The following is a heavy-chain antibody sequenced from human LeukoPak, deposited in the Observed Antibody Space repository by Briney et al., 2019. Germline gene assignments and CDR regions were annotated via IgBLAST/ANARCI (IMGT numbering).Heavy chain of an antibody. CDR1: GGSITSTSYY. CDR3: ARSIVGATGGFDP. CDR2: IYYSGST. V-gene: IGHV4-39*01. Sequence: SDTLSLTCAVSGGSITSTSYYWGWIRQPPGKGLEWIGSIYYSGSTYYSPSLKSRVTISVDTSKNQFSLKLSSVTAADTAVYYCARSIVGATGGFDPWGQGILVTVSS. J-gene: IGHJ5*02. D-gene: IGHD1-26*01.